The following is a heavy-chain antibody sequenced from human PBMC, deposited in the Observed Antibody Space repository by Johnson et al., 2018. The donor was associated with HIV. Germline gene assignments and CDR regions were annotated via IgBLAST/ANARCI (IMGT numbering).Heavy chain of an antibody. V-gene: IGHV3-20*04. Sequence: EVQLVESGGGVVQPGGSLRLSCAASGFNFDDYGMSWVRQAPGKGLEWVSGINWNGGSSGHADSVKGRFTISRDNAKKSLYMQMNSLRAEDTAVYYCASGQDGGNSVGAPDVFDIWGQGTMVTVSS. D-gene: IGHD4-23*01. CDR2: INWNGGSS. CDR3: ASGQDGGNSVGAPDVFDI. J-gene: IGHJ3*02. CDR1: GFNFDDYG.